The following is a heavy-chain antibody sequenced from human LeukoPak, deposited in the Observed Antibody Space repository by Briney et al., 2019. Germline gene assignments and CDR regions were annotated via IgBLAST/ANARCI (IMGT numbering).Heavy chain of an antibody. V-gene: IGHV3-74*01. CDR3: ARIAWDAFDI. CDR1: GFTFNSYG. D-gene: IGHD2-15*01. CDR2: LNNDGSST. J-gene: IGHJ3*02. Sequence: GGSLRLSCSASGFTFNSYGMHWVRQAPGKGLVWVSRLNNDGSSTNYADSVKGRFTISRDNAKNTLYLQMNSLRAEDTAVYYCARIAWDAFDIWGQGTMVTVSS.